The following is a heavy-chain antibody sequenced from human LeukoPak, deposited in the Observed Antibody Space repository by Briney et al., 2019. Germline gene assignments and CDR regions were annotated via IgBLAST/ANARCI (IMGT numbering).Heavy chain of an antibody. D-gene: IGHD6-6*01. CDR1: GGYISSRGDF. J-gene: IGHJ3*02. V-gene: IGHV4-39*07. Sequence: SETLSLTCTLSGGYISSRGDFWGWIRQSPGKGLEWIGSIYYSGSTYLNPSLKSRATISVDTSKNQFSLKLSSVTAADTAVYYCARAFRIAARARAFDIWGQGTMVTVSS. CDR2: IYYSGST. CDR3: ARAFRIAARARAFDI.